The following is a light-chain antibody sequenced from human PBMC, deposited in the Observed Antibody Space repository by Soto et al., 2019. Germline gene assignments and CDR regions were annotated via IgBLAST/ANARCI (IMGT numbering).Light chain of an antibody. J-gene: IGKJ4*01. V-gene: IGKV1-9*01. Sequence: IQLTQSPSSLSASVGDRVTITCRASQGISSYLAWYQQKPGEAPKILIYAASTLQSGVPSRFSGSGSGTDFTLTVSSLQPEDSAGYYCQQLNSYPLTFGGGTKVEIK. CDR2: AAS. CDR3: QQLNSYPLT. CDR1: QGISSY.